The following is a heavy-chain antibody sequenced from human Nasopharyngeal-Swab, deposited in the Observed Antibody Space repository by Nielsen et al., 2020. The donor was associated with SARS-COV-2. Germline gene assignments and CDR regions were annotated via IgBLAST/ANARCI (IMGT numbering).Heavy chain of an antibody. CDR1: GDSISSYY. CDR3: ARLSTSWYYFDY. V-gene: IGHV4-59*08. Sequence: SETLSLTCTVSGDSISSYYWSWIRQPPGKGLEWIGYIYYSENTNYNPSLKSRLTISGDTTKNEFSLKLSSMTAADTAVYYCARLSTSWYYFDYWGQGTLVTVSS. D-gene: IGHD3-3*02. J-gene: IGHJ4*02. CDR2: IYYSENT.